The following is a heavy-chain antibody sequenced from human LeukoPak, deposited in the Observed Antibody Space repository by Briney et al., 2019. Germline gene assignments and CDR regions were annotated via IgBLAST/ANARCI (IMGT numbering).Heavy chain of an antibody. CDR2: ISSSSSAI. V-gene: IGHV3-48*02. D-gene: IGHD3-9*01. J-gene: IGHJ4*02. CDR1: GFTFSSYT. Sequence: GGSLRLSCAASGFTFSSYTMNWVRQAPGKGLEWVSSISSSSSAIYYAASVKGRFTISRDNAKNSLYLQMNSLRDEDTAVYFCARGAIRYSDYWGQGTLVTVSS. CDR3: ARGAIRYSDY.